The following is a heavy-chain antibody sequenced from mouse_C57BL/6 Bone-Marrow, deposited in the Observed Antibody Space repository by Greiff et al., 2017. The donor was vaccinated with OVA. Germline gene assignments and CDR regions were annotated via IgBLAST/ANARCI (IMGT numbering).Heavy chain of an antibody. Sequence: VQLQQSGAELVKPGASVKISCKASGYAFSSYWMNWVKQRPGKGLEWIGQIYPGDGDTNYNGKFKGKATLTADKSSSTAYMQLSSLTSEDSAVYFCAREGITTVLDDWGQGTTLTVSS. V-gene: IGHV1-80*01. CDR1: GYAFSSYW. CDR3: AREGITTVLDD. J-gene: IGHJ2*01. D-gene: IGHD1-1*01. CDR2: IYPGDGDT.